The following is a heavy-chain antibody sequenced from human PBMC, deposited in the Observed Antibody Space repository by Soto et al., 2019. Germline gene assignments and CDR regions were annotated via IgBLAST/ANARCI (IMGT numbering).Heavy chain of an antibody. CDR1: GGTFSSYA. Sequence: SCKASGGTFSSYAISWVRQAPGQGLEWMGGIIPIFGTANYAQKFQGRVTITADKSTSTAYMELSSLRSEDTAVYYCARDRGTTGYYYYGMDVWGQGTTVTVSS. J-gene: IGHJ6*02. D-gene: IGHD1-1*01. CDR2: IIPIFGTA. V-gene: IGHV1-69*06. CDR3: ARDRGTTGYYYYGMDV.